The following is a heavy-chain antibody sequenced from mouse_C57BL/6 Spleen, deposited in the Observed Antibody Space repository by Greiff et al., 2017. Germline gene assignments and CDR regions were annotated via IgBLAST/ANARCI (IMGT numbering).Heavy chain of an antibody. Sequence: QVQLKQPGAELVKPGASVKLSCKASGYTFTSYWMQWVKQRPGQGLEWIGEIDPSDSYTNYNQKFKGKATLTVDTSSSTAYMQLSSLTSEDSAVYYCARSGDLDGFAYWGQGTLVTVSA. CDR1: GYTFTSYW. D-gene: IGHD3-2*02. CDR3: ARSGDLDGFAY. J-gene: IGHJ3*01. CDR2: IDPSDSYT. V-gene: IGHV1-50*01.